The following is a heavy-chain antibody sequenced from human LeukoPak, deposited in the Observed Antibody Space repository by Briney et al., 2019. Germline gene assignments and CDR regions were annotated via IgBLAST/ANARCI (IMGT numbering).Heavy chain of an antibody. CDR2: ISWNSGTI. V-gene: IGHV3-9*01. D-gene: IGHD4-17*01. J-gene: IGHJ6*02. CDR3: AKDISRGGLKISGDFLKRVVYYYYFGMDV. Sequence: GGSLRLSCVASGFTFDDHAMSWVRQAPGKGLEWVSGISWNSGTIGYADSVKGRFTISRDNAKNSVYLEMNSLRTEDTALYYCAKDISRGGLKISGDFLKRVVYYYYFGMDVWGQGTTVTVSS. CDR1: GFTFDDHA.